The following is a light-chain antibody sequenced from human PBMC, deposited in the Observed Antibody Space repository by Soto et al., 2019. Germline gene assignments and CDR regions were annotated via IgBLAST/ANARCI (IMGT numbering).Light chain of an antibody. Sequence: QPVLTQPPSVSGAPGQRVTISCTGSSSNIGAHYDVHWYQQLPGTAPKLLIYGNSIRPSGVPDRFSGSKSGTSASLAITGLQAEDEADYYCQSYDNSLSVYVFGTGTKLTVL. CDR3: QSYDNSLSVYV. CDR2: GNS. V-gene: IGLV1-40*01. J-gene: IGLJ1*01. CDR1: SSNIGAHYD.